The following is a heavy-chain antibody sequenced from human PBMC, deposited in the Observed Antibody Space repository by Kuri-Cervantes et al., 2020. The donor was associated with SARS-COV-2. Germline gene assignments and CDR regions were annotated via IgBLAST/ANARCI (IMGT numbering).Heavy chain of an antibody. V-gene: IGHV4-59*12. CDR1: DGPISSYY. Sequence: SETLSPTCTGPDGPISSYYWSWIRQPPGKGLEWIGYIYYSGSTNYNPSLKSRVTISVDTSKNQYSQKLSSVTAAGTAVYYCARGDIVVVPATRTPSCYYYMDVWGKGTTVTFSS. CDR3: ARGDIVVVPATRTPSCYYYMDV. J-gene: IGHJ6*03. CDR2: IYYSGST. D-gene: IGHD2-2*01.